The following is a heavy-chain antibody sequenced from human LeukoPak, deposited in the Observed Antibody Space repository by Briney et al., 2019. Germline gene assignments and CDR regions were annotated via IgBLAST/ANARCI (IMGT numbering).Heavy chain of an antibody. CDR3: VRPCSGDCYNAFEN. J-gene: IGHJ3*02. Sequence: GGSLRLSCAASGFTFSDYFMSWIRQAPGKGLEWVSYISNSGTALYYADSVKGRFTVSRDNAKNSLYLQMNSLRAEDTAVYYCVRPCSGDCYNAFENWGQGTMVIVSS. CDR1: GFTFSDYF. D-gene: IGHD2-21*02. V-gene: IGHV3-11*01. CDR2: ISNSGTAL.